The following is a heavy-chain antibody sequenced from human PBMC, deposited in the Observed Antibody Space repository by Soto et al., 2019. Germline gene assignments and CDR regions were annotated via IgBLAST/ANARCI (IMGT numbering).Heavy chain of an antibody. V-gene: IGHV1-18*01. J-gene: IGHJ4*02. CDR2: ISAHNGNT. CDR1: GYTFTSYG. Sequence: QVHLVQSGAEVKKPGASVKVSCKASGYTFTSYGITWARQAPGQGLEWMGWISAHNGNTAYAQKLQGRVIVTRDTSTGTAYMALRSLRSDDTDVYYCARGRYGDYWGQGALVTVSS. D-gene: IGHD1-1*01. CDR3: ARGRYGDY.